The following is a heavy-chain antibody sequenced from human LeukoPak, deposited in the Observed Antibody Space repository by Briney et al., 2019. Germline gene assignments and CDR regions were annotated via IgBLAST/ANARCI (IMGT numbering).Heavy chain of an antibody. CDR2: INHSGST. J-gene: IGHJ4*02. CDR3: ARGSGDDFWSGSRGTFDY. V-gene: IGHV4-34*01. D-gene: IGHD3-3*01. CDR1: GGSFSGYY. Sequence: SETLSLTCAVYGGSFSGYYWSWIRQPPGKGLEWIGEINHSGSTNYNPSLKRRVTISVDTSKNQFSLKLSSVTAADTAVYYCARGSGDDFWSGSRGTFDYWGQGTLVTVSS.